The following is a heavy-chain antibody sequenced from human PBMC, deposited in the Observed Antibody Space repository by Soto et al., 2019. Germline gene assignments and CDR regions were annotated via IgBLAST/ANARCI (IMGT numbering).Heavy chain of an antibody. Sequence: SETLSLTCIVSGGSVSSSNWWSWVRQPPGKGLEWIGEIYHSGSTTYNPSLKSRATISVNKSENQFSLRLKPVTAADTAVYYCASVGYDYDNSGYYLPWGPGTMVTVSS. CDR2: IYHSGST. CDR1: GGSVSSSNW. CDR3: ASVGYDYDNSGYYLP. J-gene: IGHJ5*02. V-gene: IGHV4-4*02. D-gene: IGHD3-22*01.